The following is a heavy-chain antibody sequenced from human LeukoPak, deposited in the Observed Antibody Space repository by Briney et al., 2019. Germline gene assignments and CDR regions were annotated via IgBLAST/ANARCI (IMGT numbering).Heavy chain of an antibody. CDR3: ASSSWFGENHDAFDI. V-gene: IGHV4-59*01. Sequence: SETLSLTCTVSGGSISSYYWSWIRQPPGKGLEWIGYIYYSGSTNYNPSLKSRVTISVDTSKNQFSLKLSSVTAADTAVYYCASSSWFGENHDAFDIWGQGTMVTVSS. J-gene: IGHJ3*02. CDR1: GGSISSYY. D-gene: IGHD3-10*01. CDR2: IYYSGST.